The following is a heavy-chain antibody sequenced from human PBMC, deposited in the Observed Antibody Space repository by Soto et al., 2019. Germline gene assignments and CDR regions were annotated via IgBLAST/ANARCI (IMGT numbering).Heavy chain of an antibody. CDR3: VRGNYEKSIDY. D-gene: IGHD3-22*01. CDR1: GFTFSSYW. V-gene: IGHV3-74*01. J-gene: IGHJ4*02. CDR2: IDGAGRST. Sequence: GSLRLSCAASGFTFSSYWMHWVRQPPGKGLVWVSRIDGAGRSTNYADSVKGRFTISRDNAKNSLFLQMDSLRAEDSGIYYCVRGNYEKSIDYWGQGTLVTVSS.